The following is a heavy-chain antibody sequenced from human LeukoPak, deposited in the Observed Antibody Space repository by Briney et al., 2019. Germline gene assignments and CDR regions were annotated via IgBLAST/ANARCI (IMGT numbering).Heavy chain of an antibody. J-gene: IGHJ6*03. Sequence: ASVKVSCKASGYTFTSYGISWVRQAPGQGLEWMGWISAYNGNTNYAQKLQGRVTMTTDTSTSTAYMELRSLRSDDTAVYYCARGVAARPWNYYYYMDVWGKGTTVTVSS. CDR3: ARGVAARPWNYYYYMDV. CDR2: ISAYNGNT. D-gene: IGHD6-6*01. CDR1: GYTFTSYG. V-gene: IGHV1-18*01.